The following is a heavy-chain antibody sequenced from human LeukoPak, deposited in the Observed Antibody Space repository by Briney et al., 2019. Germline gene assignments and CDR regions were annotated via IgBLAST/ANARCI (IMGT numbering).Heavy chain of an antibody. J-gene: IGHJ4*02. D-gene: IGHD2-15*01. CDR1: AFTFSSYD. Sequence: GGSLRLSCAASAFTFSSYDMTWARQAPGKGLEWVSALRRSGGSTDYADSVKGRFTISRDNSKNILYLQMNSLRAEDTAVYYCASKIGYCSSVSCYLDYWGQGTLVTVSS. CDR3: ASKIGYCSSVSCYLDY. V-gene: IGHV3-23*01. CDR2: LRRSGGST.